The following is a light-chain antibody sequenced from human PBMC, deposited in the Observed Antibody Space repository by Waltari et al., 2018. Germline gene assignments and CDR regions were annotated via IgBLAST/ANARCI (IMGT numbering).Light chain of an antibody. V-gene: IGKV3-20*01. J-gene: IGKJ1*01. CDR3: QQYGSSPWT. CDR1: QSLSGSY. CDR2: GAS. Sequence: EIVLTQSPGTLSLSPGERATLSCRASQSLSGSYVAWYQQKPGQAPRLLIYGASTRATGIPGRISVSGSGTDFTLSISRLEPEDFAVYYCQQYGSSPWTFGQGTKVEIK.